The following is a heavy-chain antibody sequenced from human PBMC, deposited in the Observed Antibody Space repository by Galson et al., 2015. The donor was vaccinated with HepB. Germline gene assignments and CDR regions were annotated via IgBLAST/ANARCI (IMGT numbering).Heavy chain of an antibody. V-gene: IGHV6-1*01. CDR1: GDSVSSNTVG. Sequence: CAISGDSVSSNTVGWNWIRQSPSRGLEWLGRTYYRSKWSTDYADSVKSRITINPDTSKNQFSLQLNSVTPEDTAVYYCAKSIHLGRGFDFWGQGTLVTVSS. CDR2: TYYRSKWST. CDR3: AKSIHLGRGFDF. J-gene: IGHJ4*02. D-gene: IGHD7-27*01.